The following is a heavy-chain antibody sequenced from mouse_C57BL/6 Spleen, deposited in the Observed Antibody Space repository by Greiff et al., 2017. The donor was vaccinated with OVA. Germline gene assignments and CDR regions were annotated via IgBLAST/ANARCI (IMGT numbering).Heavy chain of an antibody. V-gene: IGHV1-26*01. CDR2: INPNNGGT. CDR1: GYTFTDYY. D-gene: IGHD2-12*01. CDR3: ARDSDWYSDE. Sequence: EVQLQQSGPELVKPGASVKISCKASGYTFTDYYMNWVKQSHGKSLEWIGDINPNNGGTSYNPKFKGKATLTVDPSSSPAYMALRLLTSEDSAVFYCARDSDWYSDEWGKGTTVTVSA. J-gene: IGHJ1*03.